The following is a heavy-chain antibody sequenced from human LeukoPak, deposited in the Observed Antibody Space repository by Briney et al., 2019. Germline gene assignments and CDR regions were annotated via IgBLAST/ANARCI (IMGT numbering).Heavy chain of an antibody. V-gene: IGHV6-1*01. J-gene: IGHJ3*02. D-gene: IGHD2-2*01. CDR3: ARHGARWIVPARGAFDI. CDR1: GDSVSSNSAT. CDR2: TYYRSKWYN. Sequence: PSQTLSLTCAISGDSVSSNSATWTWIRQSPSRGLEWLGRTYYRSKWYNDYAVSVKSRIVINPDTSKNQFSLKLSSVTAADTAVYYCARHGARWIVPARGAFDIWGQGTMVTVSS.